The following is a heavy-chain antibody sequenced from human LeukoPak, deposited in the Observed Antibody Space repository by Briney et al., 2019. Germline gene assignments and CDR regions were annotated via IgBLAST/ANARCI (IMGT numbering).Heavy chain of an antibody. CDR1: GYTFTSYY. D-gene: IGHD3-22*01. J-gene: IGHJ4*02. CDR3: ARDRAYRGYYDSSGYYPFDY. Sequence: GASVKVSCKASGYTFTSYYMHWVRQAPGQGLEWRGIINPSGGSTSYAQKFQGRGTMTRDMSTSTVYMELSSLRSEDTAVYYCARDRAYRGYYDSSGYYPFDYWGQGTLVTVSS. V-gene: IGHV1-46*01. CDR2: INPSGGST.